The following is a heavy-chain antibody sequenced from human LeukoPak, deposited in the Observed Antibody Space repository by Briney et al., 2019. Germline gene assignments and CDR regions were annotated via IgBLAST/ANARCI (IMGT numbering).Heavy chain of an antibody. V-gene: IGHV3-23*01. Sequence: WGSLRLSCAASGFTFSNYSMSWVRQAPGKGLEWVSTISGTGGTTYCADSVKGRFTISRDNSKDTLYLHMSSLRADDTAVYYCAKEPWDSSGFQSHFELWGQGTLVTVSS. CDR1: GFTFSNYS. CDR2: ISGTGGTT. CDR3: AKEPWDSSGFQSHFEL. J-gene: IGHJ4*02. D-gene: IGHD3-22*01.